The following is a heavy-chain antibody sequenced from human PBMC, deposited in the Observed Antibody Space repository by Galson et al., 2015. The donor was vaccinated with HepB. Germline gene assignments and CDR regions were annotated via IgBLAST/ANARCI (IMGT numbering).Heavy chain of an antibody. Sequence: PALVKPTQTLTLTCTFSGFSLSTSGMCVSWIRQPPGKALEWLARIDWDDDKYYSTSLKTRVTISKDTSKNQVVLTMTNMDPVDTATYYCARMAYYDSSARWYFDLWGRGTLVTVSS. J-gene: IGHJ2*01. D-gene: IGHD3-22*01. CDR2: IDWDDDK. V-gene: IGHV2-70*11. CDR1: GFSLSTSGMC. CDR3: ARMAYYDSSARWYFDL.